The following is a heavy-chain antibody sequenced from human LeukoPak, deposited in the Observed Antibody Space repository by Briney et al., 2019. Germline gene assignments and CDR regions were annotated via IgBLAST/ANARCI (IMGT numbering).Heavy chain of an antibody. D-gene: IGHD3-16*01. J-gene: IGHJ3*02. CDR1: GFTFSTFV. V-gene: IGHV3-30*18. CDR3: AKDLPGVTVFGAFDI. CDR2: ISSNGNNK. Sequence: GGSLRLSCAASGFTFSTFVMQWVGQAPGKGLEGVAVISSNGNNKYYADSVKGRFTISRDNSRNPLYLQMNSLRPDDTALYYCAKDLPGVTVFGAFDIWGPGTMVIVSS.